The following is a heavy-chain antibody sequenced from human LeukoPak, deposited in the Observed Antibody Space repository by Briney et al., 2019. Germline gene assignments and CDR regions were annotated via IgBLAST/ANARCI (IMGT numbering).Heavy chain of an antibody. V-gene: IGHV1-69*13. J-gene: IGHJ4*02. D-gene: IGHD4-17*01. CDR1: GGTFSSYA. Sequence: SVKVSCKASGGTFSSYAISWVPQAPGQGLEWMGGIIPIFGTANYAQKFQGRVTITAYESTSTAYMELSSLRAEDTAVYYCARSERDATVTTDYWGQGTLVTVSS. CDR2: IIPIFGTA. CDR3: ARSERDATVTTDY.